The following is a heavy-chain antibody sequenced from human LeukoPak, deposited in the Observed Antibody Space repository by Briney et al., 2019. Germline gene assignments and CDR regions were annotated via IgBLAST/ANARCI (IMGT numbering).Heavy chain of an antibody. V-gene: IGHV3-48*04. J-gene: IGHJ4*02. Sequence: GGSLRLSCAASGFTFSSYSMNWVRQAPGKGLEWVSYISSSSSTIYYADSVKGRFTISRDNAKNSLYLQMNSLRAEDTAVYYCARDGQGFGELFRCFDYWGQGTLVTVSS. D-gene: IGHD3-10*01. CDR1: GFTFSSYS. CDR2: ISSSSSTI. CDR3: ARDGQGFGELFRCFDY.